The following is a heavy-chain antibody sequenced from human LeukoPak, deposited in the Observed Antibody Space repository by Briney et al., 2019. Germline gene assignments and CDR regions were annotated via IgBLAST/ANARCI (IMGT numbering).Heavy chain of an antibody. CDR2: MNPNSGNT. CDR3: ARNIAARGTGDPYYYMDV. J-gene: IGHJ6*03. CDR1: GYTFTSYD. Sequence: ASVRVSCKASGYTFTSYDINWVRQATGQGLEWMGWMNPNSGNTGYAQKFQGRVTITRNTSISTAYMELSSLRSEDTAVYYCARNIAARGTGDPYYYMDVWGKGTTVTVSS. V-gene: IGHV1-8*03. D-gene: IGHD6-13*01.